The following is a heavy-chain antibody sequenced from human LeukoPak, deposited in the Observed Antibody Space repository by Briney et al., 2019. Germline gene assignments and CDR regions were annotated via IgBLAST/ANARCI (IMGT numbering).Heavy chain of an antibody. Sequence: PSETLSLTCAVYGGSFSYYYWSWIRQPPGKGLEWIGEVNHSGSTNYNPSLKSRVTISVDTSKNQFSLKLSSVTAADTAVYYCARKISAAGSRWFDPWGQGTLVTVSS. J-gene: IGHJ5*02. CDR3: ARKISAAGSRWFDP. CDR2: VNHSGST. CDR1: GGSFSYYY. D-gene: IGHD6-13*01. V-gene: IGHV4-34*01.